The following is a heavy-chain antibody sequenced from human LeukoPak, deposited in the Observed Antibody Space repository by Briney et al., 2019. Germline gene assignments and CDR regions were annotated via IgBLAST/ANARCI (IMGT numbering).Heavy chain of an antibody. CDR2: IFPGDSRT. CDR3: ARLRGTRGYEYFDY. V-gene: IGHV5-51*01. J-gene: IGHJ4*02. Sequence: GESLKISCKGSGYDFPGYWIVWVRQMPGTGLEWMGVIFPGDSRTRYSPSFQGQVTISADKSINTAYLQWGSLRASDTAKYYCARLRGTRGYEYFDYWGQGTLVTVS. D-gene: IGHD5-12*01. CDR1: GYDFPGYW.